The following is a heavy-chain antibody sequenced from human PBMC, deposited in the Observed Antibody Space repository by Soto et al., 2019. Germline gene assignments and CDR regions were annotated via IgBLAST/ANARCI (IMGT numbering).Heavy chain of an antibody. V-gene: IGHV3-23*01. Sequence: GGSLRLSCAASGFTFSSYAMSWVRQAPGKGLEWVSAISGSGGSTYYADSVKGRFTISRDNSKNTLYLQMNSLRAEDTAVYYCVKATPRDDYGDYFDYWGQGTLVTVSS. D-gene: IGHD4-17*01. J-gene: IGHJ4*02. CDR1: GFTFSSYA. CDR3: VKATPRDDYGDYFDY. CDR2: ISGSGGST.